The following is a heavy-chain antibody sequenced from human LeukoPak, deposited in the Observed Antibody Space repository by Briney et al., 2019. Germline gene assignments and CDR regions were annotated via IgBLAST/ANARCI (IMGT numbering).Heavy chain of an antibody. J-gene: IGHJ4*02. V-gene: IGHV3-7*01. CDR2: IRQDGNEF. D-gene: IGHD3-10*01. CDR1: GFTFRNYW. Sequence: GGSLRLSCAASGFTFRNYWMSWVRQVPGEGPEWVANIRQDGNEFYYVDSVKGRFTISRDNAKNSLYLQMNSLRVEDTAVYYCARDKMSGPTLLDYCGQGTLVTVSS. CDR3: ARDKMSGPTLLDY.